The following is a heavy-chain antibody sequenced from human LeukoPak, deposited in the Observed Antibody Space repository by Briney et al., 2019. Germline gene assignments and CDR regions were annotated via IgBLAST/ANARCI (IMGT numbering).Heavy chain of an antibody. Sequence: AGGSLRLSCAASGFTFSNYAMSWVRQPPGKGLEWIGEINHSGSTNYNPSLKSRVTISVDTSKNQFSLKLSSVTAADTAVYYCARRGSYDFWSGYYPPYYFDYWGQGTLVTVSS. CDR1: GFTFSNYA. V-gene: IGHV4-34*01. CDR2: INHSGST. CDR3: ARRGSYDFWSGYYPPYYFDY. J-gene: IGHJ4*02. D-gene: IGHD3-3*01.